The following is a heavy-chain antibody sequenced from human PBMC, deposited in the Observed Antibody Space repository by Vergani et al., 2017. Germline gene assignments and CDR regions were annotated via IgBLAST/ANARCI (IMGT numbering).Heavy chain of an antibody. Sequence: QVQLQQWGAGLLKPSETLSLTCAVYGGSFSGYYWSWVRQPPGKGLEWIGEINHSGSTNYNPSLKSRVTISVDTSKNQFSLKLGSVTAADTAVYYCARDWYFDLWGRGTLVTVSS. CDR3: ARDWYFDL. CDR2: INHSGST. J-gene: IGHJ2*01. V-gene: IGHV4-34*01. CDR1: GGSFSGYY.